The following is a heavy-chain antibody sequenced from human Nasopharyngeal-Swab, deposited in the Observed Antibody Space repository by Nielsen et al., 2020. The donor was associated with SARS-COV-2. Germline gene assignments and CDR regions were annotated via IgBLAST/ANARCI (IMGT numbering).Heavy chain of an antibody. CDR3: ARGYGSGGSCYSDYYYGMDV. D-gene: IGHD2-15*01. Sequence: WTRQPPGKGLEWIGRIYTSGRTNYNPSLKSRVTISVDTSKNKFSLKLSSVTAADTAVYYCARGYGSGGSCYSDYYYGMDVWGQGTTVTVSS. V-gene: IGHV4-61*02. J-gene: IGHJ6*02. CDR2: IYTSGRT.